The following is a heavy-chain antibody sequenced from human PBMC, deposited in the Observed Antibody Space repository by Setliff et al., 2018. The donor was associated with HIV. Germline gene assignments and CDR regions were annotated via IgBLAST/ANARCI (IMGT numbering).Heavy chain of an antibody. J-gene: IGHJ4*02. CDR2: INHSGST. CDR1: GGSFSGYY. Sequence: SETLSLTCAVYGGSFSGYYWSWIRQPPGKGLEWIGEINHSGSTNYDPSLKSRVTISVDTSKNQFSLKLSSVTAADTAVYYCARGKPRGYSKTLGLWYFDYWGQGTLVTVSS. D-gene: IGHD4-4*01. V-gene: IGHV4-34*01. CDR3: ARGKPRGYSKTLGLWYFDY.